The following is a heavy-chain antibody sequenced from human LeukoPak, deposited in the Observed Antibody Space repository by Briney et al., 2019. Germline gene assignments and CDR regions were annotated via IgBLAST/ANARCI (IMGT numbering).Heavy chain of an antibody. V-gene: IGHV4-34*01. Sequence: SETLSLTCAIHGGSFTDYPWSSIRQPPGKGLEWIGQIKHGGGTKYNPSLNSRVTMSLDTSKNQFSLKMNSVTAADKATFYCSRSAPGYWGQGTLVTVSS. CDR1: GGSFTDYP. CDR2: IKHGGGT. D-gene: IGHD3-3*01. J-gene: IGHJ4*02. CDR3: SRSAPGY.